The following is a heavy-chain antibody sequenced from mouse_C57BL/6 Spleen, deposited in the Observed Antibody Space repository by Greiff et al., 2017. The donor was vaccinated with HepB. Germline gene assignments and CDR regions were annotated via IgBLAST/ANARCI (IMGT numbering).Heavy chain of an antibody. CDR3: AREGLRRVYFDY. D-gene: IGHD2-4*01. J-gene: IGHJ2*01. CDR1: GFTFSSYA. Sequence: EVKLMESGGGLVKPGGSLKLSCAASGFTFSSYAMSWVRQTPEKRLEWVATISGGGSYTYYPDNVKGRFTISRDNAKNNLYLQMSHLKSEDTAMYYCAREGLRRVYFDYWGQGTTLTVSS. CDR2: ISGGGSYT. V-gene: IGHV5-4*01.